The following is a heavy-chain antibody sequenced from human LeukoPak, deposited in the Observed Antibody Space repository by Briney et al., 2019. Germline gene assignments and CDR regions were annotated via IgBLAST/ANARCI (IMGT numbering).Heavy chain of an antibody. V-gene: IGHV1-69*10. CDR1: GYTFTSYG. Sequence: AASVKVSCKASGYTFTSYGISWVRQAPGQGLEWMGVFIPILGTANSTQKFQGRVTITADISTNTVYMELSSLRSEDTAVYFCAGIPVFGVVLHQEPVWGKGTTVTVSS. CDR3: AGIPVFGVVLHQEPV. J-gene: IGHJ6*04. CDR2: FIPILGTA. D-gene: IGHD3-3*01.